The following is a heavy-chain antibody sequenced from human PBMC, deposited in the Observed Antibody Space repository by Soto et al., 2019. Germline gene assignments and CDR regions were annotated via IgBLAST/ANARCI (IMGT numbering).Heavy chain of an antibody. CDR2: ISSSSSYI. D-gene: IGHD5-18*01. Sequence: EVQLVESGGGLVKPGGSLRLSCAASGFTFSSYSMNWVRQAPGKGLEWVSSISSSSSYIYYADSVKGRFTISRDNAKNSLYLQMNSLRAEDTAVYYCARDPEDSYGLPNYWGQGTLVTVSS. CDR3: ARDPEDSYGLPNY. CDR1: GFTFSSYS. V-gene: IGHV3-21*01. J-gene: IGHJ4*02.